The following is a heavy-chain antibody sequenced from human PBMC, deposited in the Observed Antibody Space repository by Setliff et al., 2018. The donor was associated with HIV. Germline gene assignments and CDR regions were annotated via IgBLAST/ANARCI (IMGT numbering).Heavy chain of an antibody. D-gene: IGHD3-9*01. CDR3: ARGMNAVRYFDWLDAFDI. CDR1: GYTFIHYD. V-gene: IGHV1-3*04. Sequence: ASVKVSCKTSGYTFIHYDIHWVRQAPGERLEWLGWINTDTGNTKYSQKFQDRLTFTRDTSALTADMELSSLRSEDTAVYFCARGMNAVRYFDWLDAFDIWGQGTMVTVTS. CDR2: INTDTGNT. J-gene: IGHJ3*02.